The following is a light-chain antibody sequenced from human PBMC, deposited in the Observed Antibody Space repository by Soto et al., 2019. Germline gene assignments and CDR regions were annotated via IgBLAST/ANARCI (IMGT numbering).Light chain of an antibody. V-gene: IGKV1-17*01. CDR2: AAS. Sequence: EIRMTLSPSSLSASVGDRITITCLASETIETYVNWYQLKPGKAPKHLIYAASSLRSGVPSSFSGSGSGTEFNFTIGSLQPEDFATYYCLQHYAYPWTFGQGTKVDIK. J-gene: IGKJ1*01. CDR1: ETIETY. CDR3: LQHYAYPWT.